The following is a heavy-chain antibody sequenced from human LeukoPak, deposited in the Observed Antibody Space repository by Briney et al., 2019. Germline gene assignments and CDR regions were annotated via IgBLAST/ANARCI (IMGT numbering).Heavy chain of an antibody. CDR3: ARLRGFMIVVP. J-gene: IGHJ5*02. CDR2: IYYSGST. CDR1: GGSISSSSYY. D-gene: IGHD3-22*01. V-gene: IGHV4-39*01. Sequence: SETLSLTCTVPGGSISSSSYYWGWIRQPPGKGLEWIGSIYYSGSTYYNPSLKSRVTISVGTSKNQFSLKLSSVTAADTAVYYCARLRGFMIVVPWGQGTLVTVSS.